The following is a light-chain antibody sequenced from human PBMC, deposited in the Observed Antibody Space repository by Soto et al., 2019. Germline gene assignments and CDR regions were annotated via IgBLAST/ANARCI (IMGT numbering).Light chain of an antibody. J-gene: IGKJ1*01. Sequence: EIVMTQSPATLSVSPGERATLSCRASQSVSSNLAWYQQKPGQDPRLLIYGASTRATGIPARFSGSGSGTEFTLTISSLQSEDFAVYYCQQYNNWPPSVTFGQGTKVEIK. CDR3: QQYNNWPPSVT. CDR1: QSVSSN. CDR2: GAS. V-gene: IGKV3-15*01.